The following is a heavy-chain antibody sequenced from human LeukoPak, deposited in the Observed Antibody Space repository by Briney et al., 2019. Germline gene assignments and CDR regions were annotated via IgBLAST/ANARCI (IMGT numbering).Heavy chain of an antibody. J-gene: IGHJ4*02. D-gene: IGHD3-22*01. CDR1: GGSFSGYY. Sequence: SETLSLTCAVYGGSFSGYYWSWTRQPPGKGLEWIGEINHSGSTNYNPSLKSRVTISVDTSKNQFSLKLSSVTAADTAVYYCARVRYYYDSSGYYLDYWGQGTLVTVSS. CDR2: INHSGST. V-gene: IGHV4-34*01. CDR3: ARVRYYYDSSGYYLDY.